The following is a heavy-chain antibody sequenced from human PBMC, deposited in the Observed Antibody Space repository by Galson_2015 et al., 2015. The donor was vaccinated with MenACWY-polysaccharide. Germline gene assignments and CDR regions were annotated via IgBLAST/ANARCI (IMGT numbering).Heavy chain of an antibody. Sequence: SLRLSCAASGFSLSSFWMSWVRQAPGKGLEWVANIKQDGSEKYYVDSVKGRFTISRDNAKNSLYLRMNSLRAEDTAMYYCASQTWTGYFDYWGQGILVTVSS. CDR2: IKQDGSEK. CDR1: GFSLSSFW. V-gene: IGHV3-7*05. CDR3: ASQTWTGYFDY. D-gene: IGHD3-10*01. J-gene: IGHJ4*02.